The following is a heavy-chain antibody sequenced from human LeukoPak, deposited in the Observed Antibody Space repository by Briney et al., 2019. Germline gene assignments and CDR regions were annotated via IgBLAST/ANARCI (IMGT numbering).Heavy chain of an antibody. D-gene: IGHD2-2*01. V-gene: IGHV3-21*01. CDR1: GFTFSSYS. CDR2: ISSSSSYI. Sequence: GGSLRLSCAASGFTFSSYSMNWVRQAPGKGLEWVSSISSSSSYIYYADSVKGRFTISRDNSKNTLFLQMNSLRPEDTAVYYCARDLKTAMDYFDYWGQGALVTVSS. CDR3: ARDLKTAMDYFDY. J-gene: IGHJ4*02.